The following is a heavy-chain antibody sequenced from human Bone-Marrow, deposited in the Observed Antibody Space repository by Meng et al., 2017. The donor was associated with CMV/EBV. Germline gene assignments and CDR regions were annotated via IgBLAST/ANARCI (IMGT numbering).Heavy chain of an antibody. CDR3: TCAVGGQRPLDY. D-gene: IGHD1-26*01. Sequence: GGSLRLSCAVSGFTVFSKYMNWVRQAPGKGLEWVSIIYSGGSRYYADSVEGRLTISRDNSRSTLYLHMNSLRAEDTAVYYCTCAVGGQRPLDYWGQGTLVTVSS. CDR1: GFTVFSKY. J-gene: IGHJ4*02. V-gene: IGHV3-53*01. CDR2: IYSGGSR.